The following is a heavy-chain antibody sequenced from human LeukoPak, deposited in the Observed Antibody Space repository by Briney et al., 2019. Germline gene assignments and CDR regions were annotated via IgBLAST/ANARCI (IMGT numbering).Heavy chain of an antibody. J-gene: IGHJ5*02. CDR2: IYYSGST. V-gene: IGHV4-39*01. CDR1: GGSISSSSYY. Sequence: SETLSLTCTVSGGSISSSSYYWGWIRQPPGKGLEWNGSIYYSGSTYYNPSLKSRVTISVDTSKNQFSLKLSSVTAADTAVYYCARPTVPAANGRVDPWGQGTLVTVSS. CDR3: ARPTVPAANGRVDP. D-gene: IGHD2-2*01.